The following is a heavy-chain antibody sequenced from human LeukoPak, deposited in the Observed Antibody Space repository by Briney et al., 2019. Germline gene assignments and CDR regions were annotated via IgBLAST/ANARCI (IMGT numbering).Heavy chain of an antibody. Sequence: PGGSLRLSCSASGFTFSSFAMHWVRQAPGKGLEYVSAISSNGATTYYADSVKGRFTISRDNSKNTLYLQMSSLRGEDTAVYYCVKGGYSYATYFMDVWGQGTTVTVSS. V-gene: IGHV3-64D*06. D-gene: IGHD5-18*01. CDR1: GFTFSSFA. CDR3: VKGGYSYATYFMDV. J-gene: IGHJ6*02. CDR2: ISSNGATT.